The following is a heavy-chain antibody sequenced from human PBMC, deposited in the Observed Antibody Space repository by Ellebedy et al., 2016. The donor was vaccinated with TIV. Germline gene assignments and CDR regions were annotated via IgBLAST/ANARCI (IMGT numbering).Heavy chain of an antibody. V-gene: IGHV3-30*02. CDR2: IWYDGSHR. J-gene: IGHJ5*02. D-gene: IGHD4-17*01. CDR3: AKDGNGEGWLDP. CDR1: GFKFNFYA. Sequence: PGGSLRLSCAASGFKFNFYAMHWVRQAPGKGLEWVAFIWYDGSHRSHADSVKGRFTISRDNSNNTLHLQMNNLRTEDTAVYYCAKDGNGEGWLDPWGQGTLVTVSS.